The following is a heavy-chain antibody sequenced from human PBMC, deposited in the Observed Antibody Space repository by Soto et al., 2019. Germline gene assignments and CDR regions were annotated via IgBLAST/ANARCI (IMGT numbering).Heavy chain of an antibody. V-gene: IGHV3-7*05. CDR2: IKGDGSAK. CDR3: ASDVSPGSGGYYLDAFDI. J-gene: IGHJ3*02. Sequence: EVQLVESGGGLVQPGGSLRLSCAASGFAFGNSWMTWVRQAPGKGLEWVANIKGDGSAKSYLDSVRGRFTGSRDNAENSLFLQMNIVRAEDTALYYCASDVSPGSGGYYLDAFDIWGQGTMVTVSS. D-gene: IGHD6-25*01. CDR1: GFAFGNSW.